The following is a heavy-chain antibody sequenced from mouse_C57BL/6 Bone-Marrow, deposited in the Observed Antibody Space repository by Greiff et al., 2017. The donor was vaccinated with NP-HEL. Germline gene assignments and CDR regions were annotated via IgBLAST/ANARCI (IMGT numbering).Heavy chain of an antibody. CDR2: IYPGSGST. CDR3: ARDDDGYYYAFDY. J-gene: IGHJ2*01. D-gene: IGHD2-3*01. Sequence: VQLQQPGAELVKPGASVKMSCKASGYTFTSYWITWVKQRPGQGLEWIGDIYPGSGSTNYTEKFKSKATLTVDTSSSTAYMQLSSLTSEDSAVYYCARDDDGYYYAFDYWGQGTTLTVSS. CDR1: GYTFTSYW. V-gene: IGHV1-55*01.